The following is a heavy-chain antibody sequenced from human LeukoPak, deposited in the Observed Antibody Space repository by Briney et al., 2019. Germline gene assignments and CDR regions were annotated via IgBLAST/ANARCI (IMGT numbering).Heavy chain of an antibody. CDR1: GGSISSYY. Sequence: PSETLSLTCTVSGGSISSYYWSWLRQPPGKGLEWIGYIYHSGSTNYNPSLKSRVTISVDTSMNQFSLKLSSVTAADTAVYYCARGVGISDYWGQGTLVTVSS. CDR2: IYHSGST. V-gene: IGHV4-59*01. CDR3: ARGVGISDY. J-gene: IGHJ4*02. D-gene: IGHD2-21*01.